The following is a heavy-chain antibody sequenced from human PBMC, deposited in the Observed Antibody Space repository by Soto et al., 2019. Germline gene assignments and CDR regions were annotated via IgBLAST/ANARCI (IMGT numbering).Heavy chain of an antibody. J-gene: IGHJ4*01. CDR1: GAYTGGYY. CDR2: VYSGGDT. Sequence: SVTLSLTCTICGAYTGGYYWCWIRQSPGKGLEWVGYVYSGGDTSYNPSLQSRVAMSIDTSKRQFSLRLTSVTAADTALYYCARHWWSSGSFLVFDSWGLGTLVTVSS. V-gene: IGHV4-59*08. D-gene: IGHD6-19*01. CDR3: ARHWWSSGSFLVFDS.